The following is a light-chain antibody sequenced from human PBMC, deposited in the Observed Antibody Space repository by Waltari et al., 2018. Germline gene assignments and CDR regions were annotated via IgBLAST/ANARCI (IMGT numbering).Light chain of an antibody. Sequence: DIRMTQSPSTLSASAGDRVIISFRASQSISKWLAWYQQKPGKAPKLLIYEASTLQSGVPSRLSGTGSGTDFTLTISSLQPDDFATYYCQQYNSYSLLTFGGGTKVEIK. CDR2: EAS. CDR3: QQYNSYSLLT. J-gene: IGKJ4*01. CDR1: QSISKW. V-gene: IGKV1-5*03.